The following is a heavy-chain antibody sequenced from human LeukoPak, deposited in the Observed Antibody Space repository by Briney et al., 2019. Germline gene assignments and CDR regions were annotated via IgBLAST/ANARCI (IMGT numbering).Heavy chain of an antibody. D-gene: IGHD4-17*01. CDR2: IKSKTDGGTT. CDR1: GLTFSNAW. V-gene: IGHV3-15*01. CDR3: TTFYGDYANWFDP. Sequence: GGSLRLSCAASGLTFSNAWMSWVRQAPGKGLEWVGRIKSKTDGGTTDYAAPVKSRFTISRDDSKNTLYLQMNSLKIEDTAVYFCTTFYGDYANWFDPWGQGTLVTVSS. J-gene: IGHJ5*02.